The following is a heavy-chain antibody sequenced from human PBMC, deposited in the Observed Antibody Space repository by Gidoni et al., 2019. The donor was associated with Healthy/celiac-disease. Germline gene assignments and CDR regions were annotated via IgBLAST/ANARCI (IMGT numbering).Heavy chain of an antibody. CDR3: ARFTWQLVTLYYFDY. CDR1: GRSLSSGGYY. CDR2: IYYSGST. D-gene: IGHD6-6*01. V-gene: IGHV4-31*03. J-gene: IGHJ4*02. Sequence: QVQLQDSRPGLVKPSQTLSLTCTVSGRSLSSGGYYWSWILQHPGKGLEWIGYIYYSGSTYYNPSIKSRVTISVDTSKNQFSLKLGSVTAADTAVYYCARFTWQLVTLYYFDYWGQGTLVTVSS.